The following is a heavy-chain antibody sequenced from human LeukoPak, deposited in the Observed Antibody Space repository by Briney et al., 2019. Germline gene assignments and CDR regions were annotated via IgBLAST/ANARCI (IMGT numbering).Heavy chain of an antibody. Sequence: SETLSLTCTVSGGSITSNYWSWIRQPAGEGLEWIGRIYTSGTTNYNPSLTSRVTMSVDTSKNQFSLKLSSVTAADTAVYYCARGRGGSCYFFDYWGQGTLVTVSS. CDR1: GGSITSNY. J-gene: IGHJ4*02. CDR3: ARGRGGSCYFFDY. V-gene: IGHV4-4*07. CDR2: IYTSGTT. D-gene: IGHD2-15*01.